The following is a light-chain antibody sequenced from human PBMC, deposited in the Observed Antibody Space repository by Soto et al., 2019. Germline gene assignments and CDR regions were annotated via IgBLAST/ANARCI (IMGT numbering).Light chain of an antibody. CDR2: EVS. Sequence: QSALTQPRSVSGSPGQSVTISCTGTSSDVGGYNYVSWYQQYPGKAPKLMIYEVSKRPSRVPDRFSGSKSRNTASLTISGVQAEDEADYYCCSYAGSPYVFGTGTKVTVL. CDR3: CSYAGSPYV. V-gene: IGLV2-11*01. J-gene: IGLJ1*01. CDR1: SSDVGGYNY.